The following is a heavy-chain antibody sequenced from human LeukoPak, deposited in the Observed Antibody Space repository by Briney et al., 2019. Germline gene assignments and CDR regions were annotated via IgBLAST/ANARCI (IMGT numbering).Heavy chain of an antibody. CDR1: GGTFSSYA. CDR3: AREVGIAVAGPTGAFDY. V-gene: IGHV1-69*01. Sequence: SVKVSCKASGGTFSSYAISWVRQAPGRGLEWMGGIIPTFGTANYAQKFQGRVTITADESTRTAYMELSSLRSEDTAVYYCAREVGIAVAGPTGAFDYWGQGTLVTVSS. CDR2: IIPTFGTA. J-gene: IGHJ4*02. D-gene: IGHD6-19*01.